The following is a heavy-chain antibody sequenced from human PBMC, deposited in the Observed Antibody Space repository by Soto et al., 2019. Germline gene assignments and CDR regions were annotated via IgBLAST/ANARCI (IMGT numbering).Heavy chain of an antibody. CDR3: ARAVQQWLVLLDYYMDV. V-gene: IGHV1-8*01. CDR2: MNPNSGNT. J-gene: IGHJ6*03. Sequence: ASVKVSCKASGYTFTSYDINWVRQATGQGLEWMGWMNPNSGNTGYAQKFQGRVTMTRNTSISTAYMELSSLRSEDTAVYYCARAVQQWLVLLDYYMDVWGKGTTVTVSS. D-gene: IGHD6-19*01. CDR1: GYTFTSYD.